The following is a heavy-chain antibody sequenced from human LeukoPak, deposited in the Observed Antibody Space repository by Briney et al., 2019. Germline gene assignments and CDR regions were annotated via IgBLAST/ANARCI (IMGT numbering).Heavy chain of an antibody. CDR1: GGTFSSYA. V-gene: IGHV1-8*02. J-gene: IGHJ4*02. CDR2: MNPNSGNT. CDR3: ARGRWGFGGDPDYFDY. Sequence: ASVKVSCKASGGTFSSYAISWVRQATGQGLEWMGWMNPNSGNTGYAQKFQGRVTMTRNTSISTAYMELSSLRSEDTAVYYCARGRWGFGGDPDYFDYWGQGTLVTVSS. D-gene: IGHD3-10*01.